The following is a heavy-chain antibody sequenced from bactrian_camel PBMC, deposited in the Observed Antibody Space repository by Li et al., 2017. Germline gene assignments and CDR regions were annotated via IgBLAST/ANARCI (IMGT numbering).Heavy chain of an antibody. CDR1: VFNDGAHC. CDR3: AAALGYGCSSVFSY. Sequence: HVQLVESGGGSVQPGGSLRLSCSASVFNDGAHCMGWFRQGPGKEREEVARIDGYGTRTYAVSVKGRFAITRDNAKNILYLQMNSLKPEDTAMYYCAAALGYGCSSVFSYWGRGTQVTVS. CDR2: IDGYGTR. J-gene: IGHJ6*01. V-gene: IGHV3S53*01. D-gene: IGHD3*01.